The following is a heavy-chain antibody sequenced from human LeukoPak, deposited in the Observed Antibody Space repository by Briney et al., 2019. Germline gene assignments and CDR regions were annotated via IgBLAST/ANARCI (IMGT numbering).Heavy chain of an antibody. CDR2: IYYSGTT. CDR3: ARYSGVWSNYFDH. J-gene: IGHJ4*02. CDR1: GYSTSSNSYY. V-gene: IGHV4-39*01. D-gene: IGHD5-12*01. Sequence: PSETLSLTCTVSGYSTSSNSYYWGWIRQPPGKGLEWIGIIYYSGTTYYDPSLKSRVTISIDTSRNQFSLKLSSVSAADTAVYYCARYSGVWSNYFDHWGQGTLVTVSS.